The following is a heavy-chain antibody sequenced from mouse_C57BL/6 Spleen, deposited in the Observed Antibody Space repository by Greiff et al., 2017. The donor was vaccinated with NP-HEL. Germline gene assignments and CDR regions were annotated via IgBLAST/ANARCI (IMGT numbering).Heavy chain of an antibody. CDR1: GYAFTNYL. V-gene: IGHV1-54*01. D-gene: IGHD1-1*02. J-gene: IGHJ1*03. Sequence: QVQLQQSGAELVRPGTSVKVSCKASGYAFTNYLIEWVKQRPGQGLEWIGVINPGSGGTNYNEKFKSKATLTVDTSSSTAYMQLSSLTSEDSAVYYCARWVARYFDVWGTGTTVTVSS. CDR3: ARWVARYFDV. CDR2: INPGSGGT.